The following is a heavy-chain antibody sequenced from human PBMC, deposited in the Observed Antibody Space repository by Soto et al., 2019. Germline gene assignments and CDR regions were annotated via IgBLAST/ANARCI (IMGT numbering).Heavy chain of an antibody. Sequence: QVQLVESGGGVVQPGRALRLSCVASGFTFSDYGMHWVRQAPGKGLEWVAAIWFDGDNKFYADSVKGRFTISRDNSKNTLYLQMNSLSGDDTAVYYCAREHSSTWYNGMDVWGRGTTVTVSS. V-gene: IGHV3-33*01. J-gene: IGHJ6*02. CDR3: AREHSSTWYNGMDV. CDR1: GFTFSDYG. CDR2: IWFDGDNK. D-gene: IGHD6-19*01.